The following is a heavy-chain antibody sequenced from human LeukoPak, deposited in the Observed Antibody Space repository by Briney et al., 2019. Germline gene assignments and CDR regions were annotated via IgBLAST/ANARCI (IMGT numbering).Heavy chain of an antibody. CDR2: ISYDGSNK. J-gene: IGHJ5*02. CDR3: AKCPVWGKNWFDP. CDR1: GFTFSSYG. Sequence: PGRSLRLSCAASGFTFSSYGMHWVRQAPGKGLEWVAVISYDGSNKYYADSVKGRFTISRDNSKNTLYLQMNSLRAEDTAVYYCAKCPVWGKNWFDPWGQGTLVTVSS. V-gene: IGHV3-30*18. D-gene: IGHD3-16*01.